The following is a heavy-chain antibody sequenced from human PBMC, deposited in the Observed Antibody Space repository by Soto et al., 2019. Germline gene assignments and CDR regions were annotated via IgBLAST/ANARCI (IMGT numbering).Heavy chain of an antibody. CDR3: ARDQGSGFDY. D-gene: IGHD3-10*01. CDR2: ISSSSTI. J-gene: IGHJ4*02. Sequence: EVQLVESGGGLVQPGGSLRLSCAASGFTFSSYSMNWVRQAPGKGLEWVSYISSSSTIYYADAVKGRFTISRDNAKNSLYLQMNSLRAEDTAVYYCARDQGSGFDYWGQGTLVTVSS. CDR1: GFTFSSYS. V-gene: IGHV3-48*01.